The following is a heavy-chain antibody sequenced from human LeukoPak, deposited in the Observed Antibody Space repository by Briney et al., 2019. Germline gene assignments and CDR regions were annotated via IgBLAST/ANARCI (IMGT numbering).Heavy chain of an antibody. CDR3: ALSRLGEPGGMDV. D-gene: IGHD3-10*01. CDR1: GYTFTYYY. V-gene: IGHV1-2*04. Sequence: ASVKVSCKASGYTFTYYYIHWVRQVPGQGLEWMGWINPNGGGTHYARKFQGWVTMTRDTSINTVHMELSSLRSDGTAVYYCALSRLGEPGGMDVWGQGTTVTVS. CDR2: INPNGGGT. J-gene: IGHJ6*02.